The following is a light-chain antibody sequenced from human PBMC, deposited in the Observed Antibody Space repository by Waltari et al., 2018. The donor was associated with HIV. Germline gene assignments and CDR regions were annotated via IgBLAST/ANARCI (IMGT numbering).Light chain of an antibody. J-gene: IGLJ3*02. CDR2: GDY. V-gene: IGLV6-57*01. CDR3: QSYDNGNWV. CDR1: SGGLATHY. Sequence: NFMLTQPHSVWESPGKTVTISCARRSGGLATHYAQLYQQRPGSSPTTVIYGDYQRPSGVPDRFSGSIDSSSNSASLTNSGLKTDDEADYYCQSYDNGNWVLGGGTKVTVL.